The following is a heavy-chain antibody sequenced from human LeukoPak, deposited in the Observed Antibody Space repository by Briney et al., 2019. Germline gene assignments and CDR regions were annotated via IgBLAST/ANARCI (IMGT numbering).Heavy chain of an antibody. CDR1: GFTFSSYS. CDR3: ARDTPDYYDSSGPPDY. Sequence: GGSLRLSCAASGFTFSSYSMNWVRQAPGKGLEWVSSISSSSSYIYYADSVKSRFTISRDNAKNSLYLQMNSLRAEDTAVYYCARDTPDYYDSSGPPDYWGQGTLVTVSS. V-gene: IGHV3-21*01. CDR2: ISSSSSYI. J-gene: IGHJ4*02. D-gene: IGHD3-22*01.